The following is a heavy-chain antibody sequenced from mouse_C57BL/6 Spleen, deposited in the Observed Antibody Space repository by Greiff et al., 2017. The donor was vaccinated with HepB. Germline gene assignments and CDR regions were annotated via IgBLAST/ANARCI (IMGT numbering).Heavy chain of an antibody. CDR1: GYTFTDYY. V-gene: IGHV1-26*01. CDR3: ARTGSSYLAWFAY. J-gene: IGHJ3*01. Sequence: VQLQQSGPELVKPGASVKISCKASGYTFTDYYMNWVKQSHGKSLEWIGDINPNNGGTSYNQKFKGKATLTVDKSSSTAYMELRSLTSEDSAVYDCARTGSSYLAWFAYWGQGTLVTVSA. D-gene: IGHD1-1*01. CDR2: INPNNGGT.